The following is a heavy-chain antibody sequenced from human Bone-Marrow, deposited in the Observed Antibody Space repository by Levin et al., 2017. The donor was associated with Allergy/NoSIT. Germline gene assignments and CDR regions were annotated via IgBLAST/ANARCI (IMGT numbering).Heavy chain of an antibody. J-gene: IGHJ4*02. D-gene: IGHD5-18*01. V-gene: IGHV3-30*03. CDR3: ATGGNPETSGGIQLWSYFDY. Sequence: LKISCAASGFSFSTFGMHWVRQAPGKGLEWVALISYDGSNKYHADSVKGRFTISRDNSKNTLHLQMNSLRVEDTAVYYCATGGNPETSGGIQLWSYFDYWGQGTLVTVSS. CDR1: GFSFSTFG. CDR2: ISYDGSNK.